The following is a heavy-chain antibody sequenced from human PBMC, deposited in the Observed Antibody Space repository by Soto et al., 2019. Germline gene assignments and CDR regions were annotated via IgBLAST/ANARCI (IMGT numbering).Heavy chain of an antibody. Sequence: PGGSLRLSCAASGFTFSSYGMHWVRQAPGKGLVWVSRISSDGSRTSYADSVKGRFTISRDNAKNTLYLQMNSLRAEDTAIYYCARVYSSLSSYDYWGQGTLVTVSS. CDR2: ISSDGSRT. CDR1: GFTFSSYG. V-gene: IGHV3-74*01. J-gene: IGHJ4*02. CDR3: ARVYSSLSSYDY. D-gene: IGHD5-18*01.